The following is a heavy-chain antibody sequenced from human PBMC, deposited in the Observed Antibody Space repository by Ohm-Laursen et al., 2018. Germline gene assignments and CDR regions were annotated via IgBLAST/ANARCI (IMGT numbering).Heavy chain of an antibody. J-gene: IGHJ3*02. Sequence: ASVKVSCKASGYTFTSYYMHWVRQAPGQGLEWMGIINPSGGSTSYAQKFQGRVTMTRDTSTSTVYMELSSLRSEDTAVYYCASGSGPGAVAGFDAFDIWGQGTMVTVSS. CDR3: ASGSGPGAVAGFDAFDI. CDR2: INPSGGST. D-gene: IGHD6-19*01. V-gene: IGHV1-46*01. CDR1: GYTFTSYY.